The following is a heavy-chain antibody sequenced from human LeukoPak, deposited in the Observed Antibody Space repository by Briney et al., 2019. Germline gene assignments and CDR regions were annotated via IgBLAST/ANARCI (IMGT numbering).Heavy chain of an antibody. V-gene: IGHV1-69*13. D-gene: IGHD4-11*01. CDR2: IIPIFGTA. J-gene: IGHJ4*02. Sequence: GASVTVSCTASGGTFSSYAISWVRQAPGQGLEWMGGIIPIFGTASYAQKFQGRVTITADESTSTAYMELSSLRSEDTAVYYCARVPRAVTTSGYFDYWGQGTLVTVSS. CDR3: ARVPRAVTTSGYFDY. CDR1: GGTFSSYA.